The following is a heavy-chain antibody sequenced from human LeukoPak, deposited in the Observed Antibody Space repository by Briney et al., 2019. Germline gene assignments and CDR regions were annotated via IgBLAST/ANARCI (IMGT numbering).Heavy chain of an antibody. J-gene: IGHJ6*03. CDR3: ARVGGLSAYYYYMDV. V-gene: IGHV4-4*07. CDR1: NGSINEHY. D-gene: IGHD3/OR15-3a*01. Sequence: SETLSLTCTVSNGSINEHYWSWVRQTAGKGLEWIGRIYVSGNSNYNPSLKSRVTMSVEESKNQISLKLRSVTAADTAVYYCARVGGLSAYYYYMDVWGKGTTVTVS. CDR2: IYVSGNS.